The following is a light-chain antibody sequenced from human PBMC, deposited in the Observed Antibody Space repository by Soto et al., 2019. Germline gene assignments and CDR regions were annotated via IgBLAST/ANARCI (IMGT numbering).Light chain of an antibody. CDR2: GAS. J-gene: IGKJ4*01. CDR3: QQYDSSPLT. V-gene: IGKV3-20*01. Sequence: EIVLTQSPGTLSLSPGERATLSCRASQSVSSSYLAWYQQKPGQAPRLLIYGASSRATGIPDRFSGSGSGTDFTLNISRMEPEDFAVYYCQQYDSSPLTFGGGNKVEIK. CDR1: QSVSSSY.